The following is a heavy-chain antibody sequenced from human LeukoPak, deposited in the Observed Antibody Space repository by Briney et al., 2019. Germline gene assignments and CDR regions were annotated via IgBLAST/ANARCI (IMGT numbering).Heavy chain of an antibody. V-gene: IGHV1-2*02. Sequence: GASVKVSCKPSGYTFTGYFLHWVRQAPGQGLEWMGWIDPNTGGTNYAQRFQGRVTMTRDTSISTAYMELSRLRSDDTAVYYCARGKIVVVPAAMKNWFDPWGQGTLVTVSS. CDR3: ARGKIVVVPAAMKNWFDP. D-gene: IGHD2-2*01. CDR1: GYTFTGYF. CDR2: IDPNTGGT. J-gene: IGHJ5*02.